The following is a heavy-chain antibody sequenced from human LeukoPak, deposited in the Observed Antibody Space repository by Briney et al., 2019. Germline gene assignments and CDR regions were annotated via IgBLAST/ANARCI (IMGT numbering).Heavy chain of an antibody. CDR3: TSHPILENYFDY. D-gene: IGHD2-15*01. Sequence: GGPLRLSCAASGFTFSGSAMHWVRQASGKGLGWVGRIRSKANSYATAYAASVKGRFTISRDDSKNTAYLQMNSLKTEDTAVYYCTSHPILENYFDYWGQGTLVTVSS. CDR1: GFTFSGSA. J-gene: IGHJ4*02. CDR2: IRSKANSYAT. V-gene: IGHV3-73*01.